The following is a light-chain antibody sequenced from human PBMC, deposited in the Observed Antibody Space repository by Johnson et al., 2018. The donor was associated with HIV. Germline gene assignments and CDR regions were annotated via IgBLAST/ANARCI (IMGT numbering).Light chain of an antibody. V-gene: IGLV1-51*02. CDR3: GTWDSCLSRYV. CDR2: ENN. CDR1: SSNIGNNY. J-gene: IGLJ1*01. Sequence: QSVLTQPPSVSAAPGQKVTISCSGSSSNIGNNYVSWYQQLPGTAPKLLIYENNKRPSGIPDRFSGSKYGTSATLGITGLQTGDKADYYCGTWDSCLSRYVFDTGTKVTVL.